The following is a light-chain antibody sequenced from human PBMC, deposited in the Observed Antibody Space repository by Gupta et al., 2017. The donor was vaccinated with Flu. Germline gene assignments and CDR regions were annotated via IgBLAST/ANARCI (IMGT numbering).Light chain of an antibody. CDR2: DNN. CDR1: SSNIGNNY. CDR3: GTLVSSLSEV. V-gene: IGLV1-51*01. J-gene: IGLJ3*02. Sequence: QSVLTQPPSVSAATGQKVTISCSGSSSNIGNNYVSWYQQRPGTAPKLLIYDNNKRPAGIPDRFSGSKSGTSATLGITGLQSGDEADYYGGTLVSSLSEVFGGGTKLTVL.